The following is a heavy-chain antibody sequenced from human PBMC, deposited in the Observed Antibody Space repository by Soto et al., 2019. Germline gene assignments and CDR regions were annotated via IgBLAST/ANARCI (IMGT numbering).Heavy chain of an antibody. Sequence: ASVKVSCKASGYTFTGYYMHWVRQAPGQGLEWMGWINSNSGGTNYAQKFQGWVTITADKSTSTAYMELSSLRSEDTAVYYCARTGYCSGGSCWVNAFDIWGQGTMVTVSS. CDR2: INSNSGGT. D-gene: IGHD2-15*01. CDR1: GYTFTGYY. V-gene: IGHV1-2*04. CDR3: ARTGYCSGGSCWVNAFDI. J-gene: IGHJ3*02.